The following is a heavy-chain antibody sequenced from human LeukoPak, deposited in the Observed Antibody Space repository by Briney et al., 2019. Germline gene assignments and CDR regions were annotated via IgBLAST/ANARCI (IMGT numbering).Heavy chain of an antibody. J-gene: IGHJ4*02. CDR1: GGSFSGYY. V-gene: IGHV4-59*01. Sequence: SETLSLTCAVYGGSFSGYYWSWIRQPPGKGLEWIGYIYYSGSTNYNPSLKSRVTISVDTSKNQFSLKLSSVTAADTAVYYCARESWEMATIASRKFDYWGQGTLVTVSS. D-gene: IGHD5-24*01. CDR2: IYYSGST. CDR3: ARESWEMATIASRKFDY.